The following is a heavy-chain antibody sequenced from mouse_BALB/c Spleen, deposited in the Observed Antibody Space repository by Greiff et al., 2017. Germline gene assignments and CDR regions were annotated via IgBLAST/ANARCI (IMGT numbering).Heavy chain of an antibody. CDR2: IRNKANGYTT. D-gene: IGHD2-14*01. J-gene: IGHJ4*01. V-gene: IGHV7-3*02. CDR1: GFTFTDYY. Sequence: EVQLVESGGGLVQPGGSLRLSCATSGFTFTDYYMSWVRQPPGKALEWLGFIRNKANGYTTEYSASVKGRFTISRDNSQSILYLQMNTLRAEDSATYYCARDMGVRAMDYWGQGTSVTVSS. CDR3: ARDMGVRAMDY.